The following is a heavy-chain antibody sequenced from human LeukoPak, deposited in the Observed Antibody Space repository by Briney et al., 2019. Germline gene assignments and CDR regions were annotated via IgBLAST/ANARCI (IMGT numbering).Heavy chain of an antibody. CDR2: ISGSGGST. CDR1: GFTFSSYA. Sequence: GGSLRLSCAASGFTFSSYAMSWVRQAPGKGLEWVSAISGSGGSTYYADSVKGRFTISRDNSKNTLYLQMNSLRAEDTAVYYCAKTRLRFLEWPYYFDYWGQGTLVTVSS. D-gene: IGHD3-3*01. V-gene: IGHV3-23*01. CDR3: AKTRLRFLEWPYYFDY. J-gene: IGHJ4*02.